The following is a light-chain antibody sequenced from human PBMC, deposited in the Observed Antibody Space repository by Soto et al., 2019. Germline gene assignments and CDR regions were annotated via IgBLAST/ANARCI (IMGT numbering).Light chain of an antibody. V-gene: IGKV1-17*03. J-gene: IGKJ2*01. CDR3: LQHNSYPYT. CDR2: GAS. CDR1: QGITTF. Sequence: DIQMPQSPSVVSASVGDTVTVTCRASQGITTFLAWFRQRPGRVPERLIYGASSLQSGVPSRFSGRGSGTEFTLTISSLQPEDFGIYYCLQHNSYPYTFGPGTKVDIK.